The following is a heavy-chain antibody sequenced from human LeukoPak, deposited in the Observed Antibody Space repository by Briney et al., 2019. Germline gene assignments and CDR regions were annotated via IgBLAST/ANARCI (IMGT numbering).Heavy chain of an antibody. Sequence: SETLSLTCTVSGGSISSYYWSWIRQPPGKGLEWIGYIYYSGTTNYNPSLKSRVTTSVDTSKNQFSLKLSSVTAADTAVYYCARVMYSSGYYYGDPWGQGTLVTVSS. V-gene: IGHV4-59*01. CDR1: GGSISSYY. D-gene: IGHD3-22*01. CDR2: IYYSGTT. CDR3: ARVMYSSGYYYGDP. J-gene: IGHJ5*02.